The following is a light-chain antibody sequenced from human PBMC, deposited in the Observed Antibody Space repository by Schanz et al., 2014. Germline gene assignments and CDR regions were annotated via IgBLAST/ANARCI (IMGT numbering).Light chain of an antibody. CDR2: AAS. Sequence: DIQMTQSPSTLSASVGDRVTITCRASHNIDNYLFWYQQKPGKAPNLLIYAASTLQSAVPSRFSGSGSGTDFTLTISSLRADDAAVYYCQQYYGVPLTFGGGTKVEI. V-gene: IGKV1-39*01. CDR1: HNIDNY. J-gene: IGKJ4*01. CDR3: QQYYGVPLT.